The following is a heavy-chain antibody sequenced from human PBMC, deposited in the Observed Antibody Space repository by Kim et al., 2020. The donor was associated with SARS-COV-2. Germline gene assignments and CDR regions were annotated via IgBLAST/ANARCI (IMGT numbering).Heavy chain of an antibody. Sequence: SVKVSCKASGGTFSSYAISWVRQAPGQGLEWMGRIIPILGIANYAQKFQGRVTITADKSTSTAYMELSSLRSEDTAVYYCARDYGQWLAGGMDVWGQGTTVTVSS. CDR1: GGTFSSYA. D-gene: IGHD6-19*01. V-gene: IGHV1-69*04. J-gene: IGHJ6*02. CDR3: ARDYGQWLAGGMDV. CDR2: IIPILGIA.